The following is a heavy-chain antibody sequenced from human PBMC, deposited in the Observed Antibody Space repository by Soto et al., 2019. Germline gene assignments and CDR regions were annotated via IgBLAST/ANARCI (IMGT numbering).Heavy chain of an antibody. CDR3: ARDTNGDYANYYYYYMDV. J-gene: IGHJ6*03. CDR2: ISSSSTI. D-gene: IGHD4-17*01. CDR1: GFTFSSYS. Sequence: EVQLVESGGGLVQPGGSLRLSCAASGFTFSSYSMNWVRQAPGKGLEWVSYISSSSTIYYADSVKGRFTISRDNAKNSLYLQMNSLRAEDTAVYYCARDTNGDYANYYYYYMDVWGKGTTVTVSS. V-gene: IGHV3-48*01.